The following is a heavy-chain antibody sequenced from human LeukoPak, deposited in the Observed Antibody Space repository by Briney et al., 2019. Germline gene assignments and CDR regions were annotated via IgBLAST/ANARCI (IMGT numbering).Heavy chain of an antibody. CDR3: ARDHISGYELYYFDY. CDR2: ISYDGSNK. V-gene: IGHV3-30*04. D-gene: IGHD5-12*01. CDR1: GFTFSSYA. J-gene: IGHJ4*02. Sequence: QPGRSLRLSCAASGFTFSSYAMHWVRQAPGKGLEGVAVISYDGSNKYYADSVKGRFTISRDNSKNTLYLQMNSLRAEDTAVYYCARDHISGYELYYFDYWGQGTLVTVSS.